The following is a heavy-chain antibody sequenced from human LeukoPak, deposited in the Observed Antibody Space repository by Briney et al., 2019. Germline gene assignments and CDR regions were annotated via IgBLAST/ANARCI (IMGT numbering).Heavy chain of an antibody. J-gene: IGHJ3*02. CDR2: ISSSSSYI. D-gene: IGHD5-24*01. V-gene: IGHV3-21*01. Sequence: GGSLRLSCAASGFTFSSYSMNWVRQAPGKGLEWVSSISSSSSYIYYADSVKGRFTISRDNAKNSLYLQMNSLRAEDTAVYYCARREDGWNAFDIWGQGTMVIVSS. CDR1: GFTFSSYS. CDR3: ARREDGWNAFDI.